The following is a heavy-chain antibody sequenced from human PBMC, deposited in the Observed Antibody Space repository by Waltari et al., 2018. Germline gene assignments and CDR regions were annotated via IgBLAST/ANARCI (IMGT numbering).Heavy chain of an antibody. Sequence: DVQLAQSGAEVKKAGESLKISCKGSGYSFTTYWIGWVRQMPGKGLEWMGILLPGDSCYRYRPSFQSQVPHSVDQALTPGLPEMSRPKASGTGIYLRAERGRGGSVSNYFDYWGQGTLVTVSS. CDR2: LLPGDSCY. CDR1: GYSFTTYW. CDR3: AERGRGGSVSNYFDY. V-gene: IGHV5-51*03. J-gene: IGHJ4*02. D-gene: IGHD3-10*01.